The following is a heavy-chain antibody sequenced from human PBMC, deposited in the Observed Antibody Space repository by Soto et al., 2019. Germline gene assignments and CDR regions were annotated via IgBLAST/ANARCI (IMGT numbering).Heavy chain of an antibody. Sequence: SQTLSLTCAISGDSVSSNSAAWNWIRQSPSRGLEWLGRTYYRSKWYNDYAVSVKSRITISPDTSKNQFSLQLNSVTPEDTAVYYCARDAINSGYDRPRGMDVWGQGTTVTVSS. J-gene: IGHJ6*02. CDR1: GDSVSSNSAA. CDR2: TYYRSKWYN. V-gene: IGHV6-1*01. CDR3: ARDAINSGYDRPRGMDV. D-gene: IGHD5-12*01.